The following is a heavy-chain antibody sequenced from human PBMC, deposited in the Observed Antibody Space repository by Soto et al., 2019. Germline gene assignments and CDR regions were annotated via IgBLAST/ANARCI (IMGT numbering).Heavy chain of an antibody. CDR1: GYSFTHYY. CDR2: INPYTSTT. V-gene: IGHV1-2*02. CDR3: ARASCSPLTVYAPLGF. Sequence: QVQLVQSGAEMKNLGASVKVSCKASGYSFTHYYVHWVRQAPGQGLEWMGWINPYTSTTTYAPKFEGRISMTRDKSVSTDYMELSGLRSDDSALYYCARASCSPLTVYAPLGFWGQGTLVAVSS. J-gene: IGHJ4*02. D-gene: IGHD2-8*01.